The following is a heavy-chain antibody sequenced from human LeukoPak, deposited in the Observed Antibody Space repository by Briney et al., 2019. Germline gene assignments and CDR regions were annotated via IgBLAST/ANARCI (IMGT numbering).Heavy chain of an antibody. V-gene: IGHV3-21*01. CDR1: GFTFSSYS. CDR2: INNVASHI. CDR3: ARDKGTITPRGYYYYIDV. J-gene: IGHJ6*03. D-gene: IGHD5-24*01. Sequence: GGSLRLSCAASGFTFSSYSMNWVRQAPGKGLEWVSSINNVASHIYYADSVKGRFTISRDNAKNSVSLQMNNLRAEDTAVYYCARDKGTITPRGYYYYIDVWGRGTTVTVSS.